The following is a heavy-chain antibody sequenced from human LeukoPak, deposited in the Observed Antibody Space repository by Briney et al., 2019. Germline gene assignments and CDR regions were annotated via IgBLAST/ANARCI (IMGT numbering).Heavy chain of an antibody. J-gene: IGHJ6*02. D-gene: IGHD3-10*01. CDR1: GFTFDDYA. V-gene: IGHV3-9*01. CDR2: ISWNSGSI. Sequence: GGSLRLSCAASGFTFDDYAMHWVRQAPGKGLEWVSGISWNSGSIGYADSVKGRFTISRDNAKNSLYLQMNSLRAEDTALYYCAKVSHTPTSGSPFYGMDVWGQGTTVTVSS. CDR3: AKVSHTPTSGSPFYGMDV.